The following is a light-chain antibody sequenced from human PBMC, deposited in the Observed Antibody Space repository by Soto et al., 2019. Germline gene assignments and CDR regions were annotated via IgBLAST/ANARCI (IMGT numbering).Light chain of an antibody. CDR2: GAS. J-gene: IGKJ1*01. CDR3: QQYNNWPRT. V-gene: IGKV3-15*01. CDR1: QSVSSN. Sequence: EIVMTQSPATQSVSPVERPNLSCRASQSVSSNLAWYQQKPGQAPRLLIYGASTRATGIPARFSGSGSGTEFTLTISSLQSEDFAVYYCQQYNNWPRTFGQGTKVDIK.